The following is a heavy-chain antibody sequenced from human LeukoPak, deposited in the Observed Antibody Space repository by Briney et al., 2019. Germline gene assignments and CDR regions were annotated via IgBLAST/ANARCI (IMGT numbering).Heavy chain of an antibody. CDR3: ARDEGTGSYPGRTYFDY. CDR1: GYTFTGYY. D-gene: IGHD3-10*01. J-gene: IGHJ4*02. CDR2: INPNSGGT. Sequence: GASVKVSCKASGYTFTGYYMHWVRQAPGQGLEWMGWINPNSGGTNYAQKFQGRVTMTRDTSISTAYMELSRLRSDDTAVYYCARDEGTGSYPGRTYFDYWGQGTLVTVSS. V-gene: IGHV1-2*02.